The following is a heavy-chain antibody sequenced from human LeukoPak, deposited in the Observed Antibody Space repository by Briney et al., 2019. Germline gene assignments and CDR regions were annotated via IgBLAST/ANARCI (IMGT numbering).Heavy chain of an antibody. CDR1: GGSINNYY. V-gene: IGHV4-4*07. Sequence: KPSETLSLTCTVSGGSINNYYWSWIRQPAGKGLEWIGRIYTRGSTNYNPSLKSRVTMSVDTSKNQFSLKLSSLTAADTAVYYCARGEYSSSPLYYYYYYMDVWGKGTTVTVSS. J-gene: IGHJ6*03. CDR3: ARGEYSSSPLYYYYYYMDV. D-gene: IGHD6-6*01. CDR2: IYTRGST.